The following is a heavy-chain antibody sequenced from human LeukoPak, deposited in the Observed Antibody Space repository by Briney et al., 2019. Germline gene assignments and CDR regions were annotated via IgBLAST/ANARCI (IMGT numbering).Heavy chain of an antibody. Sequence: GGSLRLSCAASGFTFSSYAMHRVRQAPGKGLEWVAVISYDGSNKYYADSVKGRFTISRDNSKNTLYLQMNSLRAEDTAVYYCAGSSSWYRGYFDYWGQGTLVTVSP. D-gene: IGHD6-13*01. CDR3: AGSSSWYRGYFDY. CDR2: ISYDGSNK. J-gene: IGHJ4*02. V-gene: IGHV3-30*04. CDR1: GFTFSSYA.